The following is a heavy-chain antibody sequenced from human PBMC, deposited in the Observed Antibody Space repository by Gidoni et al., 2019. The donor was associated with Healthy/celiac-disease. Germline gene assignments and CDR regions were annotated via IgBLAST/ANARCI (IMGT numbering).Heavy chain of an antibody. Sequence: EVQLLESGGGLVQPGGSLRLSCAASGVTFSSYAMSWVRQAPGKGLGWVSAMSGSGGSTYYADSVKGRFTISRDNSKNTLYLQMNSLRAEDTAVYYCAKHPMLYDFWSGYVDYWGQGTLVTVSS. J-gene: IGHJ4*02. V-gene: IGHV3-23*01. CDR2: MSGSGGST. D-gene: IGHD3-3*01. CDR1: GVTFSSYA. CDR3: AKHPMLYDFWSGYVDY.